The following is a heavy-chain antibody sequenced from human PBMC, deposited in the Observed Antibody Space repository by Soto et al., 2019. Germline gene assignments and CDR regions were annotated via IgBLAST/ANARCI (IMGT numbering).Heavy chain of an antibody. J-gene: IGHJ4*02. Sequence: EVQLVESGGGLVQPGGSLRLPCAASGFTFSTYWMTWVRQPPGKGLEWVASINQDGSERYYVDSVRGRFTISRDNAKNSLDRQMNSLRAEDTAVYYCVCGGNFFVYWGQGTLVTVSP. D-gene: IGHD3-16*01. CDR2: INQDGSER. CDR1: GFTFSTYW. V-gene: IGHV3-7*01. CDR3: VCGGNFFVY.